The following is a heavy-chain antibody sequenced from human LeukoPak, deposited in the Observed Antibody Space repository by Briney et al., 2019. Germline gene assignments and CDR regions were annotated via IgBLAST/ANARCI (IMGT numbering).Heavy chain of an antibody. V-gene: IGHV1-8*03. CDR1: GYTFPSYG. D-gene: IGHD6-25*01. J-gene: IGHJ4*02. CDR3: ARVSLGYSSGY. Sequence: ASVKVSCKASGYTFPSYGISWVRQAPGQGLEWMGWMNPNSGNTGYAQKFQGRVTITRNTSISTAYMELSSLRSEDTAVYYCARVSLGYSSGYWGQGTLVTVSS. CDR2: MNPNSGNT.